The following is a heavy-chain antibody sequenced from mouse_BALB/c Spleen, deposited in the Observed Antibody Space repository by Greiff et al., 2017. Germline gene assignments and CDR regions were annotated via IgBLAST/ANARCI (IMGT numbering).Heavy chain of an antibody. CDR2: IYPGNSDT. CDR3: TRSGTVVATG. Sequence: EVQLQQSGTVLARPGASVKMSCKASGYTFTSYWLHWVKQRPGQGLEWIGAIYPGNSDTSYNQKFKGKAKLTAVTSTSTAYMELSSLTNEDSAVYYCTRSGTVVATGWGQGTTLTVSS. D-gene: IGHD1-1*01. J-gene: IGHJ2*01. V-gene: IGHV1-5*01. CDR1: GYTFTSYW.